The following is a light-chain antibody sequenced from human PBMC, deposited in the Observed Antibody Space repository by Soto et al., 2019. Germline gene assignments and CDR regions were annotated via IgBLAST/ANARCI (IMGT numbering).Light chain of an antibody. Sequence: EIVLTQSPGTLSLSPGERATLSCRASQSVNSRYLAWYQQKPGQAPNLLIYGTSSRASGIPDRFSGSGSGTDFTLTIIRLEPEDFAVYYCQQYVSSSLTFGGGTKVEIK. J-gene: IGKJ4*01. CDR1: QSVNSRY. CDR2: GTS. CDR3: QQYVSSSLT. V-gene: IGKV3-20*01.